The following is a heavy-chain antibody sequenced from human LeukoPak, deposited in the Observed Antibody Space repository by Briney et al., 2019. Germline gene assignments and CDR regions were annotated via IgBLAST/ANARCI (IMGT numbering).Heavy chain of an antibody. CDR2: INPNSGGT. Sequence: GASVKVSCKASGYTFTGYYMHWVRQASGQGLEWMGWINPNSGGTNYAQKFQGRVTMTRDTSISTAYMELSRLRSDDTAVYYCARAYYYDSSGSLHYWGQGTLVTVSS. CDR1: GYTFTGYY. D-gene: IGHD3-22*01. CDR3: ARAYYYDSSGSLHY. J-gene: IGHJ4*02. V-gene: IGHV1-2*02.